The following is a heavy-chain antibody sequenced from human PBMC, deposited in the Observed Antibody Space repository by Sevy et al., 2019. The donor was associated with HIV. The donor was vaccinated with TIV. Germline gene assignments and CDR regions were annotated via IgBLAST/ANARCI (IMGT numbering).Heavy chain of an antibody. Sequence: GGSLRLSCAASGFTFISYGMHWVRQAPGKGLEWVAVISYDGSNKYYADSVKGRFTISRDNSKNTLYLQMNSLRAEDTAVYYCAKDQYIVATIGFYGMDVWGQGTTVTVSS. CDR1: GFTFISYG. D-gene: IGHD5-12*01. V-gene: IGHV3-30*18. J-gene: IGHJ6*02. CDR3: AKDQYIVATIGFYGMDV. CDR2: ISYDGSNK.